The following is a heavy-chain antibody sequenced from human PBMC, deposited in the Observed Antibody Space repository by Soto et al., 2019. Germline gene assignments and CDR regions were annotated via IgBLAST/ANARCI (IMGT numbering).Heavy chain of an antibody. V-gene: IGHV4-30-2*01. J-gene: IGHJ5*02. CDR1: GGSINRGGYS. CDR3: ARCIRDSGFIWFDP. D-gene: IGHD3-9*01. Sequence: PSETLSLTCAVSGGSINRGGYSWSWIRQPPGKGLEWIGYIYHSGGTDYNPSLKSRVTISIDRSKNQFSLKLSSVTAADTAVYYCARCIRDSGFIWFDPWGQGTLVTVSS. CDR2: IYHSGGT.